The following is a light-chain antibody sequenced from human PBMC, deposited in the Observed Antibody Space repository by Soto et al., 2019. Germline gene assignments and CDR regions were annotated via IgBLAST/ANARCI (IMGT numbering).Light chain of an antibody. CDR3: QQDDASPPVT. CDR2: GAS. J-gene: IGKJ3*01. CDR1: QSVNNDY. V-gene: IGKV3-20*01. Sequence: EIVLTQSPGTLSLSPGERATLSCRASQSVNNDYLAWYQQKPGQAPRLLIYGASSRATGIPDRFIGSGSGTDFTLIISRVEPDSLAVYDCQQDDASPPVTFGTGTKVETK.